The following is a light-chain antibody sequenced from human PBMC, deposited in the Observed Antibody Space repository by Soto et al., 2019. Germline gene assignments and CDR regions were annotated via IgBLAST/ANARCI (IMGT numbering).Light chain of an antibody. J-gene: IGKJ3*01. CDR2: DAS. CDR1: QTVSSN. V-gene: IGKV3-15*01. CDR3: QQYNNWPPYT. Sequence: EVVMTQSPATLSVSPGERATLSCRASQTVSSNLAWYQQKPGQAPRLLIYDASTRATGIPARFSGSGSGTEFTLTISSLQSEDSAVYLCQQYNNWPPYTIGPGTNVDIK.